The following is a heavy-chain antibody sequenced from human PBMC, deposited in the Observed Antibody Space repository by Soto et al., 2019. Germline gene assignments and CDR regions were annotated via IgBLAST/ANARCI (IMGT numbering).Heavy chain of an antibody. J-gene: IGHJ4*02. CDR3: ARDWALNAYFDY. CDR2: IWYDGSNK. D-gene: IGHD3-16*01. Sequence: GGSLRLSCAASGFTFSSYGMHWVRQASGKGLEWVAVIWYDGSNKYYADSVKGRFTISRDNSKNTLYLQMNSLRAEDTAVYYCARDWALNAYFDYWGQGTLVTVSS. V-gene: IGHV3-33*01. CDR1: GFTFSSYG.